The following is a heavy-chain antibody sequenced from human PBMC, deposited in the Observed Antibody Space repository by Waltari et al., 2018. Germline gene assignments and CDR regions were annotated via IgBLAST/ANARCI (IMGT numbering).Heavy chain of an antibody. V-gene: IGHV3-48*03. CDR1: GFTFSSYD. D-gene: IGHD3-10*01. CDR3: ARDTKVRGVILYYYYGMDV. Sequence: EVQLMESGGGLVQPGGSLRLSCAASGFTFSSYDMNWVRQAPGKGLEWVSYISSSGITIYYENPVKGRFTISIDNAKNSLYLQMNSLRAEDTAVYYCARDTKVRGVILYYYYGMDVWGQGTTVTVSS. CDR2: ISSSGITI. J-gene: IGHJ6*02.